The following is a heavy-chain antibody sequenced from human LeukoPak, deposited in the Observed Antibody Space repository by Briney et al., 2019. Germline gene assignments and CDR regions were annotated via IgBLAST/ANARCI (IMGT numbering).Heavy chain of an antibody. Sequence: GGSLRLSCAASGFTFSSYSVNWVRQAPGKGLEWVSSISSRSTYIYHADSVKGRFTISRDNAKNSLYLQMNSLRAEDTAVYYCAELGITMIGGVWGKGTTVTISS. V-gene: IGHV3-21*01. D-gene: IGHD3-10*02. CDR3: AELGITMIGGV. J-gene: IGHJ6*04. CDR2: ISSRSTYI. CDR1: GFTFSSYS.